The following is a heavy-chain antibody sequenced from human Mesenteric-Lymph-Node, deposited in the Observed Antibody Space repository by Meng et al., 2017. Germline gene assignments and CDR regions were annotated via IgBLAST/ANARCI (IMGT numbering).Heavy chain of an antibody. D-gene: IGHD3-22*01. V-gene: IGHV6-1*01. CDR2: TYYRSKWNN. CDR3: ARRGVDSGGYMSD. CDR1: GDSVSNNSAA. Sequence: SQTLSLTCAISGDSVSNNSAAWNWIRQSPSRGLVWLGRTYYRSKWNNDYAASVKSRIIINADTSTNQFSLQLRSVTPEDTAVYYCARRGVDSGGYMSDWGQGTLVTVSS. J-gene: IGHJ4*02.